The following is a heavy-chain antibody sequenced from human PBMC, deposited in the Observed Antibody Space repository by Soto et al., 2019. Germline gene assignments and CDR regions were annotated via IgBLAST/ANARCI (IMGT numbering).Heavy chain of an antibody. CDR3: ARTTAVATPVQSGFDD. J-gene: IGHJ4*02. CDR1: GDSISSSNW. Sequence: PSETLSLTCAVSGDSISSSNWWSWVRQPPGKGLEWIGEIYHSGTTYYNPSLKSRVTISVDKSKNQFSLELTSVTAADTAVYYCARTTAVATPVQSGFDDWGQGTLVTVSS. D-gene: IGHD4-17*01. V-gene: IGHV4-4*02. CDR2: IYHSGTT.